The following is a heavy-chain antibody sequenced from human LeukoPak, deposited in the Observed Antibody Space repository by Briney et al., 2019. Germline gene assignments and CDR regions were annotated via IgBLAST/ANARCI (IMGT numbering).Heavy chain of an antibody. CDR2: IYSGGST. J-gene: IGHJ4*02. CDR3: ARALYSSGWYPFDY. V-gene: IGHV3-66*02. D-gene: IGHD6-19*01. Sequence: HPGGSLRLSCAASGFTVSSNYMSWVRQAPGKGLEWVSVIYSGGSTYYADPVKGRFTISRDNSKNTLYLQMNSLRAEDTAVYYCARALYSSGWYPFDYWGQGTLVTVSS. CDR1: GFTVSSNY.